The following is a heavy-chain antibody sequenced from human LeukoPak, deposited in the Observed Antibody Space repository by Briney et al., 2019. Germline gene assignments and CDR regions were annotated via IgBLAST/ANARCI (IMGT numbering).Heavy chain of an antibody. CDR1: GFTVSSNY. CDR2: IYSGGST. Sequence: GGSLRLSCAASGFTVSSNYMSWVRQAPGKGLEWVSVIYSGGSTYYADSVKGRFTISRDNAKNSLYLQMNSLRAEDTAVYYCARGALYSGSYYVDYRGQGTLVTVSS. D-gene: IGHD1-26*01. V-gene: IGHV3-53*03. CDR3: ARGALYSGSYYVDY. J-gene: IGHJ4*02.